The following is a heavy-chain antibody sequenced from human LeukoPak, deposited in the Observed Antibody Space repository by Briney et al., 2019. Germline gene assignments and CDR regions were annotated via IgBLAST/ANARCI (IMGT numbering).Heavy chain of an antibody. CDR2: IYYSGST. J-gene: IGHJ4*02. CDR1: TGSISSSSYD. Sequence: SETLSLACTVSTGSISSSSYDWGWIRQPPGKGLEWIGSIYYSGSTYYNPSLKSRVTISVDTSKNQFSLKLSSVTAADTAVYYCASFSYRTFDYWGQGTLVSVSS. D-gene: IGHD5-18*01. CDR3: ASFSYRTFDY. V-gene: IGHV4-39*01.